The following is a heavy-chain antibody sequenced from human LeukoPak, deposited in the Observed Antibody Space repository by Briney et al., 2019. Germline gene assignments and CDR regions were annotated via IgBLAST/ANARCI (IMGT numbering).Heavy chain of an antibody. V-gene: IGHV1-69*04. D-gene: IGHD2-15*01. CDR2: IIPILGIA. Sequence: ASVKVSCKASGCTYSSYAIRWVRQAPGQGLEWMGRIIPILGIANYAQKFQGRVTITADKSTSTAYMELSSLRSEDTAVYYCATKGGSYCSGGSCYDYWGQGTLVTVSS. CDR3: ATKGGSYCSGGSCYDY. CDR1: GCTYSSYA. J-gene: IGHJ4*02.